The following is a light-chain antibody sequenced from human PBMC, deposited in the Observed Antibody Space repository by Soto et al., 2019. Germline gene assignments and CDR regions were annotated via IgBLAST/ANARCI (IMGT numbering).Light chain of an antibody. V-gene: IGKV1-5*03. CDR1: QSISVW. CDR3: ELYNSYPTM. CDR2: KAS. J-gene: IGKJ1*01. Sequence: TITCRASQSISVWLAWYQQKAGKAPNLLIYKASRLESGVPSRFSGSGSETEVAISISRLLSGYSLNYSCELYNSYPTMFG.